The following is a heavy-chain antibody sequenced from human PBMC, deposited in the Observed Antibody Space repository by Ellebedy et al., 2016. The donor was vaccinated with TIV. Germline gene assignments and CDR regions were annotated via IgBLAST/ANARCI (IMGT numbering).Heavy chain of an antibody. J-gene: IGHJ4*02. V-gene: IGHV4-31*03. CDR1: GGSISSGGYY. CDR2: IYYSGST. Sequence: SETLSLXXTVSGGSISSGGYYWSWIRQHPGKGLEWIGYIYYSGSTYYNPSLKSRVTISVDTSKNQFSLKLSSVTAADTAVYYCARGGMLAAAGTADDYWGQGTLVTVSS. D-gene: IGHD6-13*01. CDR3: ARGGMLAAAGTADDY.